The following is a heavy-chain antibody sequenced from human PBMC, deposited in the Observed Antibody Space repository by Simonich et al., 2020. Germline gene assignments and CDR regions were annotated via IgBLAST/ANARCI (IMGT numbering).Heavy chain of an antibody. V-gene: IGHV3-21*01. CDR1: GFTFSSYS. J-gene: IGHJ4*02. CDR3: ARARGDSSSWYFDY. Sequence: EVQLVESGGGLVKPGGSLRLSCAASGFTFSSYSMNWVRQAPGKGLWGVSTMSSSSRYIYYADSGKGRFTISRDNAKNSLYLQMNSLRAEDTAVYYCARARGDSSSWYFDYWGQGTLVTVSS. D-gene: IGHD6-13*01. CDR2: MSSSSRYI.